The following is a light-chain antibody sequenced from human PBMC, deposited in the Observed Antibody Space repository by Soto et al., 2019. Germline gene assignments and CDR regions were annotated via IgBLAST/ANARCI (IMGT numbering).Light chain of an antibody. CDR3: QRSYSTPN. CDR2: AAS. CDR1: QSISSY. Sequence: DIQMTQSPSSLSASVGDRVTITCRASQSISSYLYWYQQKPAKAPKLLIYAASSLQSGVPSRFSGSGFGTDFTLCISSLQSEEFATYYYQRSYSTPNFGGGTKVEIK. J-gene: IGKJ4*01. V-gene: IGKV1-39*01.